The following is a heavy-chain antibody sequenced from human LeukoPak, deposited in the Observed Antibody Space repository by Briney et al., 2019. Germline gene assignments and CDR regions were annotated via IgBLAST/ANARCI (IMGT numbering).Heavy chain of an antibody. J-gene: IGHJ4*02. Sequence: GGSLRLSCAASGFTFSSHWMSWVRQAPGKGLEWVANIKQDGSDKYYVDSVKGRFTISRDNAKNSLYLQMNSLRAEDTAVYYCARDYDRGQGTLVTVSS. CDR1: GFTFSSHW. CDR2: IKQDGSDK. V-gene: IGHV3-7*04. D-gene: IGHD3-3*01. CDR3: ARDYD.